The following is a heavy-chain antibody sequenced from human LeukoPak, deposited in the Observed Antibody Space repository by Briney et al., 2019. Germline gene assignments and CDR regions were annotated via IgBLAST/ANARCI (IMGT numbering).Heavy chain of an antibody. CDR3: ARASELEGYMDV. CDR2: INHSGST. CDR1: GGSFSSYY. V-gene: IGHV4-34*01. J-gene: IGHJ6*03. Sequence: SETLSLTCAVYGGSFSSYYWSWIRQPPGKGLEWIGEINHSGSTNYNPSLKSRVTISVDTSKNQFSLKLSSVTAADTAVYYCARASELEGYMDVWAKGPRSPSP. D-gene: IGHD1-7*01.